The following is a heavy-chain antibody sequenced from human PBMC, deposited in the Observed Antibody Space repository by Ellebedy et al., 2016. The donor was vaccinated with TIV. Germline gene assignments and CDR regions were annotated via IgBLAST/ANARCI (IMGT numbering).Heavy chain of an antibody. D-gene: IGHD1-1*01. J-gene: IGHJ2*01. CDR3: VVTSTVFDF. Sequence: GGSLRLSXVASGFDFVSYSLTWVRQAPGEGLEWVSTISGSVSGTGTEAYYVDSVKGRFTISRDNSGNTLYLQMNSLRVEDTALYFCVVTSTVFDFWGRGTMVNVSS. V-gene: IGHV3-23*01. CDR1: GFDFVSYS. CDR2: ISGSVSGTGTEA.